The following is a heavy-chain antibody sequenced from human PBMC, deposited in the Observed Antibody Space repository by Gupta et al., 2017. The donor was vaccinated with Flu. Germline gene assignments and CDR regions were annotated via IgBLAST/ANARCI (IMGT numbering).Heavy chain of an antibody. Sequence: EVQVEESGGGLVEPGGSLRHSFAASGFSFRTYSMNWVRQAPGKGLEWVSFISSSSSYIYHADSVKGRFTISRDNAQNSLYLQMNSLRAEDTAVYVCARSWDTPSSFDYWGQGTLVTVSS. V-gene: IGHV3-21*01. CDR1: GFSFRTYS. J-gene: IGHJ4*02. D-gene: IGHD5-18*01. CDR3: ARSWDTPSSFDY. CDR2: ISSSSSYI.